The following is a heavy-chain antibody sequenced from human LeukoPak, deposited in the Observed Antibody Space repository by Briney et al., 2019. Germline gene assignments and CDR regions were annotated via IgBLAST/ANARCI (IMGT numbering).Heavy chain of an antibody. J-gene: IGHJ4*02. CDR1: GIAVTGNY. Sequence: PGGSLRLPCAASGIAVTGNYMSWVRQPPGKGLEWVSFISINTDTFYADSVRGRFTISRDSSENTLFLQMNSLRDEDSAVYYCAIAQSWDELFDSWGQGTLVTVSS. CDR2: ISINTDT. D-gene: IGHD1-26*01. V-gene: IGHV3-53*01. CDR3: AIAQSWDELFDS.